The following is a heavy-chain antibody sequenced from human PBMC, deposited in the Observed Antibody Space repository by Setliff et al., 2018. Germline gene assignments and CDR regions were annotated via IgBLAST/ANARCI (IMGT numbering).Heavy chain of an antibody. CDR3: ARVLAAAGYYYYGMDV. CDR1: GGSISSSSYY. V-gene: IGHV4-39*07. J-gene: IGHJ6*02. Sequence: KTSETLSLTCTVSGGSISSSSYYWGWIRQPPGKGLEWIGSIHYSGSTYYNPSLKSRVTISVDTSKNQFSLKLSSVTAADTAVYYCARVLAAAGYYYYGMDVWGQGTTVTVSS. D-gene: IGHD6-13*01. CDR2: IHYSGST.